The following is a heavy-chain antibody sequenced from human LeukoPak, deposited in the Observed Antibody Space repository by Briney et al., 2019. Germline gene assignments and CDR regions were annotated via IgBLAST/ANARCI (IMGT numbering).Heavy chain of an antibody. Sequence: PSETLSLTCAVYGGSFSGYYWSWIRQPPGKGLEWIGEINHSGSTNYNPSLKSRVTISVDTSKNQFSLKLSSVTAAVTAVYYCARGTIMITFGGVIVRPYYFDYWGQGTLVTISS. D-gene: IGHD3-16*02. J-gene: IGHJ4*02. CDR2: INHSGST. V-gene: IGHV4-34*01. CDR3: ARGTIMITFGGVIVRPYYFDY. CDR1: GGSFSGYY.